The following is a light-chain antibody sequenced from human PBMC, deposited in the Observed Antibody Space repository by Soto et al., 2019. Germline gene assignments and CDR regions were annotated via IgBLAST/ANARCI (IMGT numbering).Light chain of an antibody. CDR1: SSDVGVYNY. V-gene: IGLV2-14*01. Sequence: QSALTQPASVSGSPGQSITVSCTGTSSDVGVYNYVSWYQQHPGKAPKVMIYDVSKRPSGVSNRFSGSKSGNTASLTISGLQAEDEADYYCNSYTSSSTLPYVFGTGTKLTVL. J-gene: IGLJ1*01. CDR3: NSYTSSSTLPYV. CDR2: DVS.